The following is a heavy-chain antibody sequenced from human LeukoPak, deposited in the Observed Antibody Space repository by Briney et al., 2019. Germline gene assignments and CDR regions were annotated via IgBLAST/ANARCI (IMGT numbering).Heavy chain of an antibody. CDR3: ARVGATGSGYYFDY. D-gene: IGHD1-26*01. Sequence: PSETLSLTCTVSGGSISSYYWSWIRQPAGKGLEWIGRIYTSGSTNYSPSLKSRVTISVDKSKNQFSLKLSSVTAADTAVYYCARVGATGSGYYFDYWGQGTLVTVSS. J-gene: IGHJ4*02. CDR2: IYTSGST. V-gene: IGHV4-4*07. CDR1: GGSISSYY.